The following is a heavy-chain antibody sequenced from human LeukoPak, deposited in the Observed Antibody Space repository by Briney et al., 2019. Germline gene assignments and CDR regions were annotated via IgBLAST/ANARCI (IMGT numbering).Heavy chain of an antibody. Sequence: SETLSLTCTVSGYSISSGYYWGWIRQPPGKGLEWIGSIYHSGSTYYNPSLKSRVTISVDTSKNQFSLKLSSVTAADTAVYYCARDLGHYYDSSGYYPPNWFDPWGQGTLVTVSS. CDR2: IYHSGST. V-gene: IGHV4-38-2*02. CDR1: GYSISSGYY. CDR3: ARDLGHYYDSSGYYPPNWFDP. J-gene: IGHJ5*02. D-gene: IGHD3-22*01.